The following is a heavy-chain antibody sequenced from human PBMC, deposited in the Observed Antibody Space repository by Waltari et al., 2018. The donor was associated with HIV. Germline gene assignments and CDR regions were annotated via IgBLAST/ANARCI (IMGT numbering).Heavy chain of an antibody. CDR1: GFTFFGSA. CDR2: IRSQGNNFAT. V-gene: IGHV3-73*01. Sequence: VQPGGSLTLSCAASGFTFFGSAMHWVRQASGKGLEWVGHIRSQGNNFATAYTASLKGRFTISRDDSKNTAYLHMNSLTTDDTALYFCTRGYGDFWGMDWGQGTLVTVSS. CDR3: TRGYGDFWGMD. J-gene: IGHJ4*02. D-gene: IGHD4-17*01.